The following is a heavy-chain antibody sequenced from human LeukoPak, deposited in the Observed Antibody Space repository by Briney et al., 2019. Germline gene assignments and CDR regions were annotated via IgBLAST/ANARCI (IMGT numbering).Heavy chain of an antibody. Sequence: SETLSLTCTVSGGSISSSSYYWGWIRQPPGKGLEWIGSIYYSGSTYYNPSLKSRVTISVDTSKNQFSLQLSSVTAADTAVYYCARLSDLSSYYFDYWGQGTLVTVSS. CDR3: ARLSDLSSYYFDY. CDR2: IYYSGST. V-gene: IGHV4-39*01. CDR1: GGSISSSSYY. D-gene: IGHD1-26*01. J-gene: IGHJ4*02.